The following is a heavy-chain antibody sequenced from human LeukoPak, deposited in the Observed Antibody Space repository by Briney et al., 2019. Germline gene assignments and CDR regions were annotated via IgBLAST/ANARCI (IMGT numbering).Heavy chain of an antibody. J-gene: IGHJ2*01. V-gene: IGHV4-39*01. CDR1: GGSISITTYY. D-gene: IGHD2-8*02. Sequence: SETLSLTCNVSGGSISITTYYCGWIRQPPGGGLEWIECIYYDGRTYYHPSLQSRLTISVGTSKNQFSLRLSSVTAADTAVYYCARRVYCTGGACRNWYFDLWGRGTLVTVSS. CDR3: ARRVYCTGGACRNWYFDL. CDR2: IYYDGRT.